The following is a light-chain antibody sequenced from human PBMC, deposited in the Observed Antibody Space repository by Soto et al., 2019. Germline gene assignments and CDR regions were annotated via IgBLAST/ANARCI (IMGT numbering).Light chain of an antibody. Sequence: QSVLTQPASVSGSPGQSITISCTGSSSDVGGYKYVSWYQHHPGKVPKLIIFEVSNRPSGVSNRFSGSKSGNTASLTISGLQAEDEADYYCAAWDDSLNGYVFGTGTKVTVL. CDR1: SSDVGGYKY. CDR2: EVS. J-gene: IGLJ1*01. CDR3: AAWDDSLNGYV. V-gene: IGLV2-14*01.